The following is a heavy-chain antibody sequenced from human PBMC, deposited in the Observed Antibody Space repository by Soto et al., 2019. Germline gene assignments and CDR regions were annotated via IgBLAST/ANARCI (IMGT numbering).Heavy chain of an antibody. CDR1: GGTFSGYA. D-gene: IGHD2-2*01. CDR2: IIPIFGTA. V-gene: IGHV1-69*05. Sequence: GASVKVSCKASGGTFSGYAISWVRQAPGQGLEWMRGIIPIFGTANYAQKFQGRVTMTTDTSTSTAYMELRSLRSDDTAVYYCARDDTYCISSSCSIYYYYGMDVWGQGTTVTVSS. J-gene: IGHJ6*02. CDR3: ARDDTYCISSSCSIYYYYGMDV.